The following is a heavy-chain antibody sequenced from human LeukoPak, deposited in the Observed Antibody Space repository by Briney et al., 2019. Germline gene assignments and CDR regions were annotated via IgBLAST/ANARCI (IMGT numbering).Heavy chain of an antibody. CDR2: ISAYNGNT. Sequence: ASVKVSCKASGYTFTSYGISWVRQAPGQGLEWMGWISAYNGNTNYAQKLQGRVTMTTDTSTSTAYMELRSLRSDDTAVYYCARESRLELLWFGELLPPYYYYMDVWGKGTTVTVSS. J-gene: IGHJ6*03. CDR3: ARESRLELLWFGELLPPYYYYMDV. D-gene: IGHD3-10*01. V-gene: IGHV1-18*01. CDR1: GYTFTSYG.